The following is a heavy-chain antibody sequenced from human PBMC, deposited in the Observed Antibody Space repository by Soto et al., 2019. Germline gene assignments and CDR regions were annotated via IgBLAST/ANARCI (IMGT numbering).Heavy chain of an antibody. D-gene: IGHD1-1*01. CDR1: GFSLSTSGVG. Sequence: GPTLVNPTQTLTLTCTFSGFSLSTSGVGVGWIRQPPAKALEWLGIIFWDDDKRYRPSLKRRVSITKDTSKNQLVLTMTNMDPVDTATYYCAHLAWKEMWPRAPVVNWGQGTPVTVSS. V-gene: IGHV2-5*02. J-gene: IGHJ4*02. CDR3: AHLAWKEMWPRAPVVN. CDR2: IFWDDDK.